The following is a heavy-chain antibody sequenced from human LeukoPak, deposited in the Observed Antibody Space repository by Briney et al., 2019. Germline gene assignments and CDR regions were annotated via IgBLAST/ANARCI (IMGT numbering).Heavy chain of an antibody. CDR1: GGTFSSYA. Sequence: GSSVKVSCKASGGTFSSYAISWVRQAPGQGLEWMGGIIPIFGTANYAQKFQDRVTITADESTSTAYMELSSLRSDDTAVYYCARDGLTGTKGDWFDPWGQGTLVTVSS. CDR3: ARDGLTGTKGDWFDP. J-gene: IGHJ5*02. D-gene: IGHD1-7*01. V-gene: IGHV1-69*01. CDR2: IIPIFGTA.